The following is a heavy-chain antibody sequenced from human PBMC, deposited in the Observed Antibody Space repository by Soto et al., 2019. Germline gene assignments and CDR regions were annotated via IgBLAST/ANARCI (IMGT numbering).Heavy chain of an antibody. V-gene: IGHV3-33*01. J-gene: IGHJ6*02. Sequence: QVQLVESGGGVVQPGRSLRLSCAASGFTFSSYGMHWVRQAPGKGLEWVAVIWYDGSNKYYADSVKGRFTISRDNSKNPRYLQMNSLRAGDTAVYYCGRDARGGGGYYYGMDVWGQGTTVTVSS. CDR3: GRDARGGGGYYYGMDV. D-gene: IGHD3-16*01. CDR1: GFTFSSYG. CDR2: IWYDGSNK.